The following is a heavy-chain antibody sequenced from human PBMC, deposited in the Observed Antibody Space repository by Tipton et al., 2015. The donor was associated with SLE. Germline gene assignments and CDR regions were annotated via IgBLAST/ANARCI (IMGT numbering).Heavy chain of an antibody. Sequence: TLSLTCTVSGGSISSYYWSWIRQPPGKGLEWIGYIYYSGSTNYNPSLKSRVTISVDTSKNQFSLKLSSVTAADTAVYYCARGGLMVRGVTFQHWGQGTLVTVSS. V-gene: IGHV4-59*01. CDR3: ARGGLMVRGVTFQH. D-gene: IGHD3-10*01. CDR2: IYYSGST. J-gene: IGHJ1*01. CDR1: GGSISSYY.